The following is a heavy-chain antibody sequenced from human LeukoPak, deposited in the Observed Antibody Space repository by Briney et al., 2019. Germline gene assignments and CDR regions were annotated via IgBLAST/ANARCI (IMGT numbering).Heavy chain of an antibody. CDR3: ARDRYGDYGHFDL. Sequence: GGSLRLSCAASGFTFSSYSINWVRQAPGKGLEWVSSISSSSSYIYYADSVKGRFTISRDNAKNSLYLQMNSLRAEDTAVYYCARDRYGDYGHFDLWGRGTLVTVSS. CDR2: ISSSSSYI. CDR1: GFTFSSYS. D-gene: IGHD4-17*01. J-gene: IGHJ2*01. V-gene: IGHV3-21*01.